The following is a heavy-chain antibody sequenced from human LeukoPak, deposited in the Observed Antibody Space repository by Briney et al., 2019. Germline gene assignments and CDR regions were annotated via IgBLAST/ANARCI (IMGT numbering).Heavy chain of an antibody. CDR1: GYTFIGYY. Sequence: ASVKVSCKASGYTFIGYYMHWVRQAPGQGLEWMGWINPNSGGTNYAQKFQGRVTMTRDTSISTAYMELSRLRSDDTAVYYCARYSSSWYLGGTNDYWGQGTLVTVSS. V-gene: IGHV1-2*02. D-gene: IGHD6-13*01. CDR2: INPNSGGT. CDR3: ARYSSSWYLGGTNDY. J-gene: IGHJ4*02.